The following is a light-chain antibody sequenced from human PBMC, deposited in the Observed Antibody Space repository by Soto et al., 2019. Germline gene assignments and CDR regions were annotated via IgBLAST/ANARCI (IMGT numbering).Light chain of an antibody. Sequence: QSVLTQPPSASGTPGQRVTISCSGGSSNIGTNAVNWYQQLPGTAPKLLIYNNNQRPSGVPDRFSGSKSGTSASLAISGLQSEDEAVYYCAAWDNSLNGYVSGTGTRVTVL. V-gene: IGLV1-44*01. CDR1: SSNIGTNA. CDR2: NNN. J-gene: IGLJ1*01. CDR3: AAWDNSLNGYV.